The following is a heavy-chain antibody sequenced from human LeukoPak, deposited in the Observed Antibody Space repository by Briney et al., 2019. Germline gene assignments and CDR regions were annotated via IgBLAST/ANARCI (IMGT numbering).Heavy chain of an antibody. D-gene: IGHD6-19*01. V-gene: IGHV3-48*01. CDR1: GFTFSDYD. CDR2: ITGSSSSK. CDR3: ARPTTSGWYPH. J-gene: IGHJ4*03. Sequence: GGSLRLSCAASGFTFSDYDMNWIRQAPGTGQEWVSYITGSSSSKYYADSVKGRFTISRDNAKNSLYLQMNSLRAEDTAVYYCARPTTSGWYPHWGQGTMVTVSS.